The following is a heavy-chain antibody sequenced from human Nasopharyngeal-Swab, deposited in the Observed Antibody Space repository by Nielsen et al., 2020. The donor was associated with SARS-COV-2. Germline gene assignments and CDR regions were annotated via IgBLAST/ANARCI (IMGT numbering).Heavy chain of an antibody. CDR1: GYTFTDYY. CDR2: INPDSGDT. CDR3: ARDYYDNYDSDY. Sequence: ASVKVSCKPSGYTFTDYYIHWMRQVPGQGLEWVGCINPDSGDTKYAQKFQGRVTASSDRSRSTAYIELSRLRSDDTAVYYCARDYYDNYDSDYWGQGTLVTVSS. V-gene: IGHV1-2*02. D-gene: IGHD3-22*01. J-gene: IGHJ4*02.